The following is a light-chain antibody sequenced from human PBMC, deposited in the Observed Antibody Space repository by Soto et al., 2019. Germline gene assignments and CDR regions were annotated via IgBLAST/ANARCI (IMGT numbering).Light chain of an antibody. CDR1: QSVASNH. CDR2: GAT. V-gene: IGKV3-20*01. J-gene: IGKJ4*01. CDR3: EHYSSSVLT. Sequence: EIVLTQSPGTLSLSPRERATLSCSASQSVASNHLAWYQQKPGQAPRLLIYGATSRTTGIPDRFCGSGSGTDFTLTISRLEPEDFAGYYCEHYSSSVLTFGGGTKVEIK.